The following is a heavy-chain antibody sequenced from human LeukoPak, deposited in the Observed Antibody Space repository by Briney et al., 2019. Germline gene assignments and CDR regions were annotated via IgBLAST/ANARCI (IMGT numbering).Heavy chain of an antibody. Sequence: ASVKVSCKAAGNAFITYVMYLVRHAPGQRLEWMGWINDGDCDTRYSQRFQGRVTMTRDTSARTAYMELSSLRSEDTAVYYCASDAFDIWGQGTMVTVSS. CDR2: INDGDCDT. V-gene: IGHV1-3*01. CDR3: ASDAFDI. J-gene: IGHJ3*02. CDR1: GNAFITYV.